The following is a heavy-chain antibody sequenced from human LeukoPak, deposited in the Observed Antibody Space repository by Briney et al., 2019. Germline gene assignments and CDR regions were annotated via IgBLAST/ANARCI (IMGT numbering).Heavy chain of an antibody. D-gene: IGHD3-10*01. CDR2: IYTSGST. CDR3: ARDRELLWFGELSH. V-gene: IGHV4-61*02. Sequence: SEALSLTCTVSGGSISSGSYYWSWIRQPAGKELEWIGRIYTSGSTNCKPSLKSRVTISVDTSKNQFSLKLSSVTAADTAVYYCARDRELLWFGELSHWGQGTLVTVSS. J-gene: IGHJ4*02. CDR1: GGSISSGSYY.